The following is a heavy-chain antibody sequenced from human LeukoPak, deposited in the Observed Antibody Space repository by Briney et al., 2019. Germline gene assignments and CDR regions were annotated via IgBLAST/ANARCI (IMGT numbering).Heavy chain of an antibody. CDR1: GLTFSTYG. J-gene: IGHJ4*02. V-gene: IGHV3-33*01. D-gene: IGHD6-19*01. CDR3: ARDLWDTSGKRLDY. Sequence: GKSLTLSCAASGLTFSTYGMHWVRQAPGNGLEWVAIIWNDGSNQHYADSVKGRFTVSRDNSRNIMFLQMNSLRVEDTGIYYCARDLWDTSGKRLDYWGQGTLATVPS. CDR2: IWNDGSNQ.